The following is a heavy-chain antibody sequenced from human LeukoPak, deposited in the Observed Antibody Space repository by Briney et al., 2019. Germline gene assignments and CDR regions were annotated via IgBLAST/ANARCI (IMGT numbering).Heavy chain of an antibody. CDR1: DDSFSSHY. CDR2: ISYIGGT. D-gene: IGHD4-17*01. Sequence: SETLSLTCAVSDDSFSSHYWTWIRQPPRKGLEWIGYISYIGGTNYNPSLKSRVTISIDTSRNQFSLRLSSVTAADTAVYYCARDLVTVTKGFDIWGQGTMVSVSS. J-gene: IGHJ3*02. V-gene: IGHV4-59*11. CDR3: ARDLVTVTKGFDI.